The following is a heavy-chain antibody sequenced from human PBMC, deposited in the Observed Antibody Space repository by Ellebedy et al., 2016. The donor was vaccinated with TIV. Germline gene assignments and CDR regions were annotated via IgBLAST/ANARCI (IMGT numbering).Heavy chain of an antibody. Sequence: PGGSLRLSCAASEFTFSSYWMSWVRQGPGEGLECVANINQDESEKYYVDSVKGRFTISRDNAKNSLYLQMISLRAEDTAVYYFTRDGYYSRLYFDSWGQGTLVTVSS. V-gene: IGHV3-7*01. CDR3: TRDGYYSRLYFDS. CDR1: EFTFSSYW. J-gene: IGHJ4*02. D-gene: IGHD3-3*01. CDR2: INQDESEK.